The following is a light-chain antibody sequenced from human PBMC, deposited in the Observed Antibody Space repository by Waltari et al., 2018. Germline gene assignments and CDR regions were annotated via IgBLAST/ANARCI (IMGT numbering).Light chain of an antibody. Sequence: QSALTQPASVSGSPGQSITIHCTGTSRDVGGHNYLSWYQQHPGKAPKLIIYDVTDRPSGVSNRFSGSKFGNTASLTISGLQAEDEADYYCSSYTSSGTPYVFGTGTRVTVL. V-gene: IGLV2-14*03. J-gene: IGLJ1*01. CDR1: SRDVGGHNY. CDR2: DVT. CDR3: SSYTSSGTPYV.